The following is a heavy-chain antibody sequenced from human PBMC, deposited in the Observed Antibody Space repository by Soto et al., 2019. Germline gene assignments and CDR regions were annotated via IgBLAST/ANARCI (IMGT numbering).Heavy chain of an antibody. CDR1: GFTFSSYG. CDR3: ARDDGNSGYPDSYFDY. D-gene: IGHD5-12*01. V-gene: IGHV3-33*01. Sequence: QVQLVESGGGVVQPGRSLRLSCAASGFTFSSYGMHWVRQAPGKGLEWVAVIWYDGSNKYYADSVKCRFTISRDNSKHTLYLQMNSLRAEDTAVYYCARDDGNSGYPDSYFDYWGQGTLVTVSS. J-gene: IGHJ4*02. CDR2: IWYDGSNK.